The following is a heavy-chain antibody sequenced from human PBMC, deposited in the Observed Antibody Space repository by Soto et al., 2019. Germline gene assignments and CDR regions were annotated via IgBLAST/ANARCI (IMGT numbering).Heavy chain of an antibody. Sequence: GGSLRLSCAASGFTFSDYYMSWIRQAPGKGLEWVSYISSSGSTIYYAESVKGRFTISRDNAKNSLYLQMNSLRAEDTAVYYCASLYSGYSHSFYWGQGTLVTVSS. J-gene: IGHJ4*02. CDR3: ASLYSGYSHSFY. CDR1: GFTFSDYY. D-gene: IGHD5-12*01. V-gene: IGHV3-11*01. CDR2: ISSSGSTI.